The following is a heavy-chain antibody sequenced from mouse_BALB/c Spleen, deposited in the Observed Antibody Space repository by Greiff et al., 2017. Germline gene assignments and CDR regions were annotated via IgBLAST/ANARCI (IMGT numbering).Heavy chain of an antibody. CDR3: ARNSLTVSDYFDY. J-gene: IGHJ2*01. Sequence: VQRVESGPGLVAPSQSLSITCTVSGFSLSRYSVHWVRQPPGKGLEWLGMIWGGGSTDYNSALKSRLSISKDNSKSQVFLKMNSLQTDDTAMYYCARNSLTVSDYFDYWGQGTTLTVSS. D-gene: IGHD1-1*01. CDR2: IWGGGST. CDR1: GFSLSRYS. V-gene: IGHV2-6-4*01.